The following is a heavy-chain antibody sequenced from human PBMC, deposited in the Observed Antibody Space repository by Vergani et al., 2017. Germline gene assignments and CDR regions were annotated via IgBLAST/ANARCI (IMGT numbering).Heavy chain of an antibody. D-gene: IGHD2-15*01. CDR1: GGSISSGSYY. V-gene: IGHV4-61*02. Sequence: QVQLQESGPGLVKPSQTLSLTCTVSGGSISSGSYYWSWIRQPAGKGLEWIGRIYTSGSTNYNPSLKSRVTISVDTSKNQFSLKLSSVTAADTAVYYCTRHWAVVAANNWFDPWVQGTLVTVSS. CDR2: IYTSGST. CDR3: TRHWAVVAANNWFDP. J-gene: IGHJ5*02.